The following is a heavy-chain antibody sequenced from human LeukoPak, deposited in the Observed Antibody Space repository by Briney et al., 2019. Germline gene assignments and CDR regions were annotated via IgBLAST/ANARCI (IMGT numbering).Heavy chain of an antibody. V-gene: IGHV3-7*01. CDR3: ARDKEGGSNDH. CDR2: IKEDGREK. CDR1: GFTFRRHW. D-gene: IGHD2-15*01. Sequence: GGSLSLSCAASGFTFRRHWMSWVRQAPGKGLEWVANIKEDGREKEYVDSVKDRFTISRDNTKNLVYLQMSGLRVDDTAIYYCARDKEGGSNDHWGQGTLVTVSS. J-gene: IGHJ4*02.